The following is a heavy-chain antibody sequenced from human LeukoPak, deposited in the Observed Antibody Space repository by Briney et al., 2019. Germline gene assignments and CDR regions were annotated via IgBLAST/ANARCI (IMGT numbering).Heavy chain of an antibody. D-gene: IGHD6-13*01. Sequence: TGGSLRLSCAASGFTFSSYAMHWVRQAPGKGLEYVSAISSNGDSTYYANSVKGRFTISRDNSKNTLYLQMGSLTTEDMAVYYCARGSHRRYSSSWHSLWGQGTLVTVSS. CDR3: ARGSHRRYSSSWHSL. J-gene: IGHJ4*02. CDR1: GFTFSSYA. CDR2: ISSNGDST. V-gene: IGHV3-64*01.